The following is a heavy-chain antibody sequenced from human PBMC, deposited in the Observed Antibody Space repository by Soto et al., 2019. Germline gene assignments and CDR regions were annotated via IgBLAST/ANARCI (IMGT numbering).Heavy chain of an antibody. CDR1: GGSISSYY. CDR3: ALNLVGRDAYIYAY. V-gene: IGHV4-59*01. D-gene: IGHD3-16*01. Sequence: SETLSLTCTVSGGSISSYYWSWIRQPPGKGLEWIGYIYYSGSTSYNPSLESRVTISVDTSKNQFSLRLSSVTAADTAVYYCALNLVGRDAYIYAYWGQGTLVTGSS. CDR2: IYYSGST. J-gene: IGHJ4*02.